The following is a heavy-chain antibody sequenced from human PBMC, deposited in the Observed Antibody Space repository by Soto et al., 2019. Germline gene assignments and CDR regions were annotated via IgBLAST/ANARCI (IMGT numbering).Heavy chain of an antibody. V-gene: IGHV3-9*01. Sequence: GGSLRLSCAASGFTFDVYAMHWVRQAPGKGLEWVSGISWNSGNIGYADSVKGRFIISRDNAKNSRYLQMNSLRAEDTALYYCSKDITVKGGAVITRFIFEYWGQGTLVTVSS. D-gene: IGHD3-10*01. CDR1: GFTFDVYA. CDR3: SKDITVKGGAVITRFIFEY. J-gene: IGHJ4*02. CDR2: ISWNSGNI.